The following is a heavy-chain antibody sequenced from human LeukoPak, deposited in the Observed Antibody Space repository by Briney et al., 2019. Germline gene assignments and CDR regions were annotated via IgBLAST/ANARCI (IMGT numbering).Heavy chain of an antibody. Sequence: GGSLRLSCAASGFIVSSNYMSWVRQAPGKGLEWVSVIYSGGSTYYADSVKGRFTISRDNSKNTLYLQMNSLRAEDTAVYYCARLLWFGDYDFDYWGQGTLVTVSS. J-gene: IGHJ4*02. D-gene: IGHD3-10*01. CDR3: ARLLWFGDYDFDY. CDR2: IYSGGST. V-gene: IGHV3-53*01. CDR1: GFIVSSNY.